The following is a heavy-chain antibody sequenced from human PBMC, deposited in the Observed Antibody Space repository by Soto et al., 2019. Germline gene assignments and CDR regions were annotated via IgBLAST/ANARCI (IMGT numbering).Heavy chain of an antibody. V-gene: IGHV3-23*01. CDR3: AKDRSSGWYSPAAAPSGYYYYGMDV. Sequence: EVQLLESGGGLVQPGGSLRLSCAASGFTFSSYAMSWVRQAPGKGLEWVSAISGSGGSTYYADSVKGRFTISRDNSKNTLYLQMNSLRAEDTAVYYCAKDRSSGWYSPAAAPSGYYYYGMDVWGQGTTVTVSS. CDR2: ISGSGGST. CDR1: GFTFSSYA. D-gene: IGHD6-19*01. J-gene: IGHJ6*02.